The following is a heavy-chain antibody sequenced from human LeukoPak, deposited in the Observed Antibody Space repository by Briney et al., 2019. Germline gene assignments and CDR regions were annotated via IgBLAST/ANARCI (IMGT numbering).Heavy chain of an antibody. V-gene: IGHV3-23*01. CDR1: GFTSIAYA. CDR3: AKVTRPNYDFWSGYYDYYYYGMDV. CDR2: ISGSGGST. Sequence: PGGSLRLSCVGSGFTSIAYALTWARQAPGEGLEWVSGISGSGGSTYYADSVKGRFTISRDNSKNTLYLQMNSLRAEDTAVYYCAKVTRPNYDFWSGYYDYYYYGMDVWGQGTTVTVSS. J-gene: IGHJ6*02. D-gene: IGHD3-3*01.